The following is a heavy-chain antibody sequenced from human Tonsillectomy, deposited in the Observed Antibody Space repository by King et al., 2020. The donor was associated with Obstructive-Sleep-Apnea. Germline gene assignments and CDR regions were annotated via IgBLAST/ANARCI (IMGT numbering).Heavy chain of an antibody. CDR2: ISYDGSNE. J-gene: IGHJ4*02. D-gene: IGHD1-26*01. V-gene: IGHV3-30-3*01. Sequence: VQLVESGGGVVQPGRSLRLSCAASGFNFGSYAMHLVRQAPGKGLEWVALISYDGSNEYYADSVKGRFTISRENSKNTLYLQMNSLRPEDTAVYYCASGSFEDDGGGNYDCWGQGTLVTVSS. CDR3: ASGSFEDDGGGNYDC. CDR1: GFNFGSYA.